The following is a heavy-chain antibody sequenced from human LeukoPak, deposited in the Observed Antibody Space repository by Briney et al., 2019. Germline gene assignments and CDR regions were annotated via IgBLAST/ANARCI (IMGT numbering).Heavy chain of an antibody. V-gene: IGHV4-59*08. Sequence: SETLSLTCTVSGGSINSYYWSWIRQPPGKGLECIGYIHYTGSTNYNPSLKSRVTISIDTSKNQLSLILSSVTAADTAVYYCARRGITAAGGLDPWGQGTLVTVSS. CDR2: IHYTGST. CDR3: ARRGITAAGGLDP. CDR1: GGSINSYY. J-gene: IGHJ5*02. D-gene: IGHD6-13*01.